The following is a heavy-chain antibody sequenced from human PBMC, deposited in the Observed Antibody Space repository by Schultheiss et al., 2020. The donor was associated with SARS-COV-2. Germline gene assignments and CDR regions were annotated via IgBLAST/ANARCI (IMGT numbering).Heavy chain of an antibody. V-gene: IGHV4-59*08. CDR3: ASKAYYYGSGSYRPLGYYYYMDV. D-gene: IGHD3-10*01. CDR1: GGSISSYY. Sequence: SETLSLTCTVSGGSISSYYWSWIRQPPGKGLEWIGYIYYSGSTNYNPSLKSRVTISVDTSKNQFSLKLSSVTAADTAVYYCASKAYYYGSGSYRPLGYYYYMDVWGKGTTVTVSS. J-gene: IGHJ6*03. CDR2: IYYSGST.